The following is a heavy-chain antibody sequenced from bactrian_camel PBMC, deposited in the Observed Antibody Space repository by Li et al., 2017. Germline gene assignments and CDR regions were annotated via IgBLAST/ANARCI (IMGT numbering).Heavy chain of an antibody. CDR3: ATDPGPYDCTVDAVRDWS. D-gene: IGHD6*01. CDR2: IYTGNENT. CDR1: GNIFTHNY. Sequence: VQLVESGGGSVQAGGSLRLSCASSGNIFTHNYIAWFRQTPGKEREGVAAIYTGNENTFCADFVKGRFTISQDNAKNTIDLQMNSLKVEDTAIYYCATDPGPYDCTVDAVRDWSWGQGTQVTVS. J-gene: IGHJ4*01. V-gene: IGHV3S54*01.